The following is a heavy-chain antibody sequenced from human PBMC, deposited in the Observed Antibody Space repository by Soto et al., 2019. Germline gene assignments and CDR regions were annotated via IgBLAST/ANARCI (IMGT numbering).Heavy chain of an antibody. D-gene: IGHD1-26*01. CDR2: IGTGGDK. J-gene: IGHJ2*01. V-gene: IGHV3-13*01. CDR1: GFTFSRYD. CDR3: ARAVGARPSWHFDL. Sequence: EVQLVESGVGLVQPVGYLRLSCAASGFTFSRYDMHWVRQATGKGLEWVSAIGTGGDKYYPRSVKGRFTISRENAKNSMYLQMNSLRAGDTAVYYCARAVGARPSWHFDLWGRGTLVTVSS.